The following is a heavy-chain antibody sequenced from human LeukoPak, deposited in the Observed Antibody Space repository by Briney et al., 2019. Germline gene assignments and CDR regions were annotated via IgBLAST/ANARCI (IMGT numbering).Heavy chain of an antibody. J-gene: IGHJ4*02. V-gene: IGHV1-8*01. D-gene: IGHD1-26*01. CDR1: GYTFTSYD. Sequence: ASVKVSCKASGYTFTSYDINWVRQATGQGLEWMGWMNPNSGNTGYAQKFQGRVTITADKSTSTAYMELSSLRSEDTAVYYCASLGYSGSYLPSALRYWGQGTLVTVSS. CDR3: ASLGYSGSYLPSALRY. CDR2: MNPNSGNT.